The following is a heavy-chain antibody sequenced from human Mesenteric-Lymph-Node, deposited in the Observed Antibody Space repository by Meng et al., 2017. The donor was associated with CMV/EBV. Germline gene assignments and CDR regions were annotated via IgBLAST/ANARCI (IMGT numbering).Heavy chain of an antibody. Sequence: GESLKISCAASGFAFSDYYMSWIRQAPGKGLEWVSSISSSSSYIYYADSVKGRFTISRDNAKNSLYLQMNSLRAEDTAVYYCARAFPYYYDSSGYYYDYYGMDVWGQGTTVTVSS. V-gene: IGHV3-21*01. J-gene: IGHJ6*02. D-gene: IGHD3-22*01. CDR3: ARAFPYYYDSSGYYYDYYGMDV. CDR1: GFAFSDYY. CDR2: ISSSSSYI.